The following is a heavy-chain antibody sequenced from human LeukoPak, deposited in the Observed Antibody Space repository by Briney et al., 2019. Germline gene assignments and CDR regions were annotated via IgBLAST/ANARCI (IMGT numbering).Heavy chain of an antibody. CDR1: GFTFSSYW. CDR3: AIQGYRSSWRLFDY. J-gene: IGHJ4*02. Sequence: PGGSLRLSCAASGFTFSSYWMSWVRQAPGKGLEWVANIKQDGSEKYYVDSVKGRFTISRDNAKNSLYLQMNSLRAVDTAVYYCAIQGYRSSWRLFDYWGQGTLVTVSS. V-gene: IGHV3-7*01. CDR2: IKQDGSEK. D-gene: IGHD6-13*01.